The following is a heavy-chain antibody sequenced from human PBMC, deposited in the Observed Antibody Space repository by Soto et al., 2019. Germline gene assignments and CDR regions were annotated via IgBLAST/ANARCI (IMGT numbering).Heavy chain of an antibody. D-gene: IGHD2-2*01. CDR2: IYPGDSDT. Sequence: PGESLKISCKGSGYSFTSYWIGWVRQMPGKGLEWMGIIYPGDSDTRYSPSFQGQVTISADKSISTAYLQWSSLKASDTAMYYCARHPEGVVPAAEYYCYMDVWGKGTTVTVSS. J-gene: IGHJ6*03. V-gene: IGHV5-51*01. CDR1: GYSFTSYW. CDR3: ARHPEGVVPAAEYYCYMDV.